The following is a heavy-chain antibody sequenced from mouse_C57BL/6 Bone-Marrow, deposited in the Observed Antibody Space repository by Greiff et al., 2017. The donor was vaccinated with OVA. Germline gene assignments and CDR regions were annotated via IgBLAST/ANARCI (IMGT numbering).Heavy chain of an antibody. J-gene: IGHJ4*01. CDR3: ARSPYYYGPYAMDY. V-gene: IGHV1-52*01. Sequence: VQLQESGAELVRPGSSVKLSCKASGYTFTSYWMHWVKQRPIQGLEWIGNIDPSDSETHYNQKFKDKATLTVDKSSSTAYMQLSSLTSEDSAVYYCARSPYYYGPYAMDYWGQGTSVTVSS. CDR2: IDPSDSET. D-gene: IGHD1-1*01. CDR1: GYTFTSYW.